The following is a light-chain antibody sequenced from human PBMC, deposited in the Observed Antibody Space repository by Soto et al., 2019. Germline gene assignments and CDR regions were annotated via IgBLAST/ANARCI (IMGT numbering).Light chain of an antibody. CDR1: QSISVY. J-gene: IGKJ1*01. CDR2: DXS. Sequence: TEMTQSPSSVSASLGDTVTIAXRASQSISVYFSWYQQEPGXAPKXXXDDXSIFPSGFPSRLSGSGFGTDFTLTINSLQPDDGAGYHLQQSYELTWTFGQGTKVEI. V-gene: IGKV1-39*01. CDR3: QQSYELTWT.